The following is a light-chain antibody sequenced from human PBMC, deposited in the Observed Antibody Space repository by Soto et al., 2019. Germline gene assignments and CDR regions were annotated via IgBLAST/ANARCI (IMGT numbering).Light chain of an antibody. CDR1: SSDVGGSDY. CDR3: YAYEGSIGI. V-gene: IGLV2-8*01. J-gene: IGLJ2*01. CDR2: EVT. Sequence: QSVLTQPPSASGSPGQSVTISCTGTSSDVGGSDYVSWYQQLPGEAPKILIYEVTMRPSGVSVRFSGSKSGNTASLTVSGLQAEDEAVYYCYAYEGSIGIFGGGTTLTVL.